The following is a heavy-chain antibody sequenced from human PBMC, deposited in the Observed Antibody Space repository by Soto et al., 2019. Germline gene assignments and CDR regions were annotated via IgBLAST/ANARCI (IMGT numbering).Heavy chain of an antibody. Sequence: ASVKVSCKVSGYTLTELSMHWVRQAPGKGLEWMGGFDPEDGETIYAQKFHGRVTMTEDTSTDTAYMELSSLRSEDTAVYYCATPSDYGDNSGVFDIWGQGTMVTVSS. CDR2: FDPEDGET. J-gene: IGHJ3*02. V-gene: IGHV1-24*01. D-gene: IGHD4-17*01. CDR1: GYTLTELS. CDR3: ATPSDYGDNSGVFDI.